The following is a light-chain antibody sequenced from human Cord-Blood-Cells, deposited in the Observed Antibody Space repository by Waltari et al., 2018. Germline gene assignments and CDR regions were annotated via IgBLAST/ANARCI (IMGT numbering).Light chain of an antibody. CDR1: SRAVGGYNY. CDR2: EVS. J-gene: IGLJ1*01. V-gene: IGLV2-14*01. Sequence: QSALTQPASVSGPPGQSLTISCTGTSRAVGGYNYVSWYQQHPGKAPKLMIYEVSNRPSGVSNRFSGSKSGNTASLTISGLQAEDEADYYCSSYTSSSTYVFGTGTKVTVL. CDR3: SSYTSSSTYV.